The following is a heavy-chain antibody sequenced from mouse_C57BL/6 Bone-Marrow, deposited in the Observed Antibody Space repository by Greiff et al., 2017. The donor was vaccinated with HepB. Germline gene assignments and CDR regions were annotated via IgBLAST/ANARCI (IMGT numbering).Heavy chain of an antibody. CDR3: ARNYGNYPAMEY. D-gene: IGHD2-1*01. CDR2: INPSTGGT. V-gene: IGHV1-42*01. Sequence: EVQLQQSGPELVKPGASVKISCKASGYSFTGYYMNWVKQSPEKSLEWIGEINPSTGGTTYNQKFKAKATLTVDKSSSTAYMQLKSLTSEDSAVYYCARNYGNYPAMEYWGQGTSVTVSS. J-gene: IGHJ4*01. CDR1: GYSFTGYY.